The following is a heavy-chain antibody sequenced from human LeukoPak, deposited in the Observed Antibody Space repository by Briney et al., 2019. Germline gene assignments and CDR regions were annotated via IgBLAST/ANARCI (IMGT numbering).Heavy chain of an antibody. Sequence: VESLKISCKGSGYSFTSYWIGWVRQMPGKGLEWMGIIYPGDSDTRYSPSFQGQVTISADKSISTAYLQWSSLKASDTAMYYCAMTTQYQLLSFDYWGQGTLVTVSS. CDR1: GYSFTSYW. CDR2: IYPGDSDT. CDR3: AMTTQYQLLSFDY. D-gene: IGHD2-2*01. J-gene: IGHJ4*02. V-gene: IGHV5-51*01.